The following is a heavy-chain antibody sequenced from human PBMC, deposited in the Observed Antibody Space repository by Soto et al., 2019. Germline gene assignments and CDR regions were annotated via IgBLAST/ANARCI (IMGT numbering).Heavy chain of an antibody. D-gene: IGHD6-19*01. CDR3: ARDFGWAFDS. Sequence: EVQLVESGGGSVQPGGSLRLSCAASGFTFSTFSMNWVRQAPGRGLEWISYISGGGRPIYYADSVKGRFTISRDNVKNSLYLQMDSLTDEDTAVYYCARDFGWAFDSWGQGTLVTVSS. V-gene: IGHV3-48*02. J-gene: IGHJ4*02. CDR2: ISGGGRPI. CDR1: GFTFSTFS.